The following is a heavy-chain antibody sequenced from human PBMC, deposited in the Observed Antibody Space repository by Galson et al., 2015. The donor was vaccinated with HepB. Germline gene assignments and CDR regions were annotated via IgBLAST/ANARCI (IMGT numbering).Heavy chain of an antibody. V-gene: IGHV3-21*01. Sequence: SLRLSCAASGFTFSSYTMNWVRQAPGKGLEWVSSISTSSTYIYYADSVKGRFTISRDNAKNSLYFQMNSLRAEDTAVYYCARVRTPYGITHSAFEMWGQGTMV. CDR2: ISTSSTYI. CDR3: ARVRTPYGITHSAFEM. CDR1: GFTFSSYT. D-gene: IGHD3-10*01. J-gene: IGHJ3*02.